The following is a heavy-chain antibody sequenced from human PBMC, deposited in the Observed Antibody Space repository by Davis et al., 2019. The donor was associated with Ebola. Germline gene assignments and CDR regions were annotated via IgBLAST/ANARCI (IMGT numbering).Heavy chain of an antibody. CDR2: INHSGST. Sequence: MPSETLSLTCTVSGGSISSSSYYWGWIRQPPGKGLEWIGEINHSGSTNYNPSLKSRVTISVDTSKNQFSLKLSSVTAADTAVYYCTSYDSWGQGAHVTVSS. D-gene: IGHD3-16*01. CDR3: TSYDS. V-gene: IGHV4-39*07. CDR1: GGSISSSSYY. J-gene: IGHJ4*02.